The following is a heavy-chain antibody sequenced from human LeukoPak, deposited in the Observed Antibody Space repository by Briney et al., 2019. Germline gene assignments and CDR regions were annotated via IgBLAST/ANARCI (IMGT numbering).Heavy chain of an antibody. CDR2: IYSGGST. CDR3: ARGNYYGSGSPLGY. V-gene: IGHV3-66*01. CDR1: GFTVSSNY. J-gene: IGHJ4*02. Sequence: GGSLRLSCAASGFTVSSNYMSWVRQAPGKGREGVSVIYSGGSTYYADSVKGRFTISRDNSKNTLYLQMNSLRAEDTAVYYCARGNYYGSGSPLGYWGQGTLVTVSS. D-gene: IGHD3-10*01.